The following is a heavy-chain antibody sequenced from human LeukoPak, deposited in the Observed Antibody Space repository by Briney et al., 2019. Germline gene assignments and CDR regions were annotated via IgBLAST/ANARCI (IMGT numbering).Heavy chain of an antibody. CDR2: IGRSSEYI. CDR3: ASLSGAIGGYCSSTNCDP. Sequence: PGGSLRLSCAASGFTFSSYSMNWVRQAPGKGLEWVSSIGRSSEYIYYADSVKGRLIISRDNSKNSLYLQMNSLRAEDTAVYYCASLSGAIGGYCSSTNCDPWSQGTLVTVSS. CDR1: GFTFSSYS. J-gene: IGHJ5*02. V-gene: IGHV3-21*01. D-gene: IGHD2-2*01.